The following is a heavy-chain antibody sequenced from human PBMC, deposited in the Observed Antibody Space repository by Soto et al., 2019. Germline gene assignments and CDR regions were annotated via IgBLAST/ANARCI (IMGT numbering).Heavy chain of an antibody. Sequence: QVQLQESGPGLVKPSETLSLTCTVSGGSISNHYWSWIRQPPGQGLEWIGYIYYNGNTNYNPSLKSRVTMSVDTSKNQISLKLSSVTAADTAVYYCTRANWDSEYWGQGTLVTVSS. CDR1: GGSISNHY. J-gene: IGHJ4*02. V-gene: IGHV4-59*11. D-gene: IGHD7-27*01. CDR2: IYYNGNT. CDR3: TRANWDSEY.